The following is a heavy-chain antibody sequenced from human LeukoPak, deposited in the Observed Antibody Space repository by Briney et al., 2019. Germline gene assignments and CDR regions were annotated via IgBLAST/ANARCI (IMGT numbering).Heavy chain of an antibody. CDR1: GGSFSGYY. J-gene: IGHJ5*02. Sequence: SETLSLTCAVYGGSFSGYYWSWIRQPPGKGLEWIGEINHSGSTNYNPSLKSQVTISVDTSKNQFSLKLSSVTAADTAVYYCARRSKRYYSSGWYGIDPWGQGTLVTVSS. CDR3: ARRSKRYYSSGWYGIDP. V-gene: IGHV4-34*01. CDR2: INHSGST. D-gene: IGHD6-19*01.